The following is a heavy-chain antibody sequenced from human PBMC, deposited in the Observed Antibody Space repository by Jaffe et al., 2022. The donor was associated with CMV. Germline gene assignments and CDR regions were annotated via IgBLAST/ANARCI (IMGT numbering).Heavy chain of an antibody. Sequence: QVQLQQWGAGLLKPSETLSLTCAVYGGSFSGYYWSWIRQPPGKGLEWIGEINHSGSTNYNPSLKSRVTISVDTSKNQFSLKLSSVTAADTAVYYCARLGGLRYFDWLFLTPLWGQGTLVTVSS. V-gene: IGHV4-34*01. CDR3: ARLGGLRYFDWLFLTPL. J-gene: IGHJ4*02. CDR2: INHSGST. D-gene: IGHD3-9*01. CDR1: GGSFSGYY.